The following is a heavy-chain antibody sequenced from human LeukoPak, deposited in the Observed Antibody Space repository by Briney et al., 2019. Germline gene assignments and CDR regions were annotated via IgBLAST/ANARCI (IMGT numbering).Heavy chain of an antibody. CDR2: IYSGGST. D-gene: IGHD4-17*01. Sequence: GGSLRLSCAASGFTVSSNDMSWVRQAPGKGLECISVIYSGGSTDYADSVKGRLTISRDNSKNTLYLQMNSLKAEDTAVYYCARVVDHDYGDYYLDYWGQGTLVTVSS. CDR1: GFTVSSND. CDR3: ARVVDHDYGDYYLDY. J-gene: IGHJ4*02. V-gene: IGHV3-53*01.